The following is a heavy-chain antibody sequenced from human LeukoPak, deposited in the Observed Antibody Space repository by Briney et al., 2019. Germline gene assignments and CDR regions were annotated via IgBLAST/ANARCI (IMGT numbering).Heavy chain of an antibody. CDR3: ARSQAYCGGDCYSDFDY. J-gene: IGHJ4*02. V-gene: IGHV5-51*01. D-gene: IGHD2-21*02. CDR1: GYSFTSYW. CDR2: IYPGDSDT. Sequence: GESLKISCKGSGYSFTSYWIGWVRQMAGKGLEWMGIIYPGDSDTRYSPSFQGQVTISADKSISTAYLQWSSLKASDTAMYYCARSQAYCGGDCYSDFDYWGQGTLVTVSS.